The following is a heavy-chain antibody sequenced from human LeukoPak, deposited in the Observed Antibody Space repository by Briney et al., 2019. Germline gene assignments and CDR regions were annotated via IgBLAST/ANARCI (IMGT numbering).Heavy chain of an antibody. CDR2: IYSSGST. Sequence: SETLSLTCTVSGGSISSYYWSWIRQPAGEGLGWVGRIYSSGSTNYNPSLKSRVTMSVDTSKNQLSLRLSSVTAADTAVYYCARDQLPHFYYGMDVWGQGTTVTVSS. D-gene: IGHD2-2*01. V-gene: IGHV4-4*07. CDR3: ARDQLPHFYYGMDV. CDR1: GGSISSYY. J-gene: IGHJ6*02.